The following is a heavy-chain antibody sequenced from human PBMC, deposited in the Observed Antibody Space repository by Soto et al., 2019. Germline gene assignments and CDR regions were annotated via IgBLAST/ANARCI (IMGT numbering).Heavy chain of an antibody. D-gene: IGHD4-17*01. J-gene: IGHJ4*02. CDR1: GASITNNY. CDR3: ARLSATVALDY. V-gene: IGHV4-59*08. CDR2: FHNSGDT. Sequence: PSETLSLTCTVSGASITNNYWTWFRQPPGKGLEWIGYFHNSGDTNYNPSLRSRVTISVDTSKNQFSLNLNSVTAADTAVYYCARLSATVALDYWGQGTLVTVSS.